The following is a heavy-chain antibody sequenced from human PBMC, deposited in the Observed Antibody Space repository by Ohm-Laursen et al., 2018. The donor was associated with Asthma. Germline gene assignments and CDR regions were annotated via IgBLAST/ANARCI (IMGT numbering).Heavy chain of an antibody. V-gene: IGHV3-48*02. CDR3: ARDDYGDYGWWFDP. J-gene: IGHJ5*02. CDR2: ISSSSSTI. CDR1: GFIFSSYA. D-gene: IGHD4-17*01. Sequence: SLRLSCTASGFIFSSYAMNWVRQAPGKGLEWVSYISSSSSTIYYADSVKGRFTISRDNAKNSLYLQMNSLRDEDTAVYYCARDDYGDYGWWFDPWGQGTLVTVSS.